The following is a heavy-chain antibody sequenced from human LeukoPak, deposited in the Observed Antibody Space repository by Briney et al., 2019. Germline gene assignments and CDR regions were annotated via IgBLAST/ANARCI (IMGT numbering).Heavy chain of an antibody. Sequence: SETLSLTCTVSGGSISSGGYYWSWIRQQPGKGLEWIGYIYYSGSTYYNPSLKSRVTISVDTSKNQFSLKLSSVTAADTAVYYCARPDSSGYYYDYWGQGTLVTVSS. CDR1: GGSISSGGYY. V-gene: IGHV4-31*03. J-gene: IGHJ4*02. CDR2: IYYSGST. CDR3: ARPDSSGYYYDY. D-gene: IGHD3-22*01.